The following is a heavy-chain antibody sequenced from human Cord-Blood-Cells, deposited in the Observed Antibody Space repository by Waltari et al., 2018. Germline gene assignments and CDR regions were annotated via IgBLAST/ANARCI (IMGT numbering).Heavy chain of an antibody. Sequence: QVQLVQSGAEVKKPGASVKVSCKVSGYTLTELSIHWVRQAPGKGLEWMGGFDPEDGETIYAQKFQDRVTMTEDTSTDTAYMELSSLRSEDTAVYYCATGPPGIVGATGWFDPWGQGTLVTVSS. CDR2: FDPEDGET. D-gene: IGHD1-26*01. CDR3: ATGPPGIVGATGWFDP. CDR1: GYTLTELS. J-gene: IGHJ5*02. V-gene: IGHV1-24*01.